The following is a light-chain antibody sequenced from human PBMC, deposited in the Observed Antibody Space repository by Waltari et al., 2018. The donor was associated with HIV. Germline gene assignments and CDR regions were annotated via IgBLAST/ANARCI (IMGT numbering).Light chain of an antibody. CDR1: SGYSNYK. CDR2: VGTGGIVG. Sequence: QPVLTQPPSASASLGASVTLTCTLSSGYSNYKVDWYQQRPGKGPRFVMRVGTGGIVGSKGDGIPDRFSVLGSVLNRYLTIKNIQEEDESDYHCGADHGSGSNFVRVFGGGTKLTVL. V-gene: IGLV9-49*01. J-gene: IGLJ2*01. CDR3: GADHGSGSNFVRV.